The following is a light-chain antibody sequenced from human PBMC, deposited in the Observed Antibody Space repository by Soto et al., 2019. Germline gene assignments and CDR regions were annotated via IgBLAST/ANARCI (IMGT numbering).Light chain of an antibody. CDR1: SSDVGGYNY. CDR2: DVS. V-gene: IGLV2-14*01. Sequence: QSALTQPASVSGSPGQSIAISCTGTSSDVGGYNYASWYQQHPGKAPKLMIFDVSNRPSGVSNRFSGSKSGNTASLTISGLQAEDEADYYCSSYTTSSTYVFGTGTKVTV. CDR3: SSYTTSSTYV. J-gene: IGLJ1*01.